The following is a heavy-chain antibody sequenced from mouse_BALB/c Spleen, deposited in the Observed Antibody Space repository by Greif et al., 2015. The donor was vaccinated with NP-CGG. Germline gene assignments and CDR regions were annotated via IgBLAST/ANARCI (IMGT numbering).Heavy chain of an antibody. D-gene: IGHD5-2*01. CDR2: ILPGSGST. CDR3: ARSRNTKGAWFAY. J-gene: IGHJ3*01. Sequence: QVQLQQSGAELMKPGASVKISCKATGYTFSSYWIEWVKQRPGHGLEWIGEILPGSGSTNYNEKFKGKATFTADTSSNTAYMQLSSLTSEDSAVYYCARSRNTKGAWFAYWGQGTLVTVSA. V-gene: IGHV1-9*01. CDR1: GYTFSSYW.